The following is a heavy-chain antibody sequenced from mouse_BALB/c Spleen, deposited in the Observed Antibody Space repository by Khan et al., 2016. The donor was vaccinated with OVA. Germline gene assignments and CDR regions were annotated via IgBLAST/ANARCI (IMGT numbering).Heavy chain of an antibody. CDR2: ISRGGTYT. CDR3: TGDGDYAHGYFDV. Sequence: EVELVESGGGLVKPGGSLKLSCAASAFTFSSYTMSWVRQTPEKRLDWVATISRGGTYTYYPASVKGRLTISRDNAKNTLYLQMSSLKSEDTAMHYYTGDGDYAHGYFDVWGAGTTVTVSS. D-gene: IGHD2-13*01. J-gene: IGHJ1*01. V-gene: IGHV5-6-4*01. CDR1: AFTFSSYT.